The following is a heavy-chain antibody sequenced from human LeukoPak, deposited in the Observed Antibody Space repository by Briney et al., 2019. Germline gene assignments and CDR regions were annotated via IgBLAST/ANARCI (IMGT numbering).Heavy chain of an antibody. D-gene: IGHD6-13*01. Sequence: SQTLSLTCAISGDSVSSNSAAWNWIRQSPSRGLEWLGRTYYRSKWYNDYAVSVKSRITINPDTSKNQFSLQLNSVTPEDTAVYYCARVRIAAAGTRNYYYGMDVWGQGTTVTVSS. CDR2: TYYRSKWYN. J-gene: IGHJ6*02. CDR3: ARVRIAAAGTRNYYYGMDV. V-gene: IGHV6-1*01. CDR1: GDSVSSNSAA.